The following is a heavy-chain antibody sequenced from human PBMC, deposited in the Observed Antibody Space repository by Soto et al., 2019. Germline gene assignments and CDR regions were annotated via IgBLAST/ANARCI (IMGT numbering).Heavy chain of an antibody. V-gene: IGHV3-30*18. D-gene: IGHD3-22*01. J-gene: IGHJ4*02. CDR3: AKDVYYYESSMDY. CDR2: ISYVGSNK. Sequence: GGSLRRSCAPSGFTFSDYGMHWVRQAPGKGLEWVAAISYVGSNKYYADSVKGRFAISRDNSKNTLYLQMNSLRAEDTAVYYCAKDVYYYESSMDYWGQGALVTVSS. CDR1: GFTFSDYG.